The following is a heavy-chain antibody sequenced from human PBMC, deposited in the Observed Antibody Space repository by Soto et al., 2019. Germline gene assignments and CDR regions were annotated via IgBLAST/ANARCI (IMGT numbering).Heavy chain of an antibody. V-gene: IGHV4-30-2*01. CDR3: ARSMTTVTSNDY. CDR2: IYHSGST. CDR1: GGSISSGGYS. J-gene: IGHJ4*02. D-gene: IGHD4-17*01. Sequence: QLQLQESGSGLVKPSQTLSLTCAVSGGSISSGGYSWSWIRQPPGKGLEWIGYIYHSGSTYYNPSLKSRVTISVDRSKNQVSPKLSSVTAADTAVYYCARSMTTVTSNDYWGQGTLVTVSS.